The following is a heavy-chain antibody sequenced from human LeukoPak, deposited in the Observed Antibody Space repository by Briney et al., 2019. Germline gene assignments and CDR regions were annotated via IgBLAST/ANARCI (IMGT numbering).Heavy chain of an antibody. J-gene: IGHJ4*02. CDR3: TTDLGTYYHGSQRLIPIDY. CDR1: GFTFTNAW. Sequence: GGSLRLSYVDSGFTFTNAWMSWVRQAPGKGLEWIGRIKSKTDGETTNYAEPVRGRFTISRDDSKSAVYLQMNSLKIEDTAVYYCTTDLGTYYHGSQRLIPIDYWGQGTLVSVSS. D-gene: IGHD3-10*01. CDR2: IKSKTDGETT. V-gene: IGHV3-15*01.